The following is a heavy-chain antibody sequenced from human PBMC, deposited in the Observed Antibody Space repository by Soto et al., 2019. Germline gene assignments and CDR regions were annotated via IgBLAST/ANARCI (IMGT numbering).Heavy chain of an antibody. CDR2: IIPIFGTA. J-gene: IGHJ5*02. Sequence: ASVKVSCKASGGTFSSYAISWVRQAPGQGLEWMGGIIPIFGTANYAQKFQGRVTLTADESTSTAYMELSSLRSEDTAVYYCARAARYCSGGSCYSQSVCWFDPWGQGTLVTVSS. D-gene: IGHD2-15*01. CDR3: ARAARYCSGGSCYSQSVCWFDP. CDR1: GGTFSSYA. V-gene: IGHV1-69*13.